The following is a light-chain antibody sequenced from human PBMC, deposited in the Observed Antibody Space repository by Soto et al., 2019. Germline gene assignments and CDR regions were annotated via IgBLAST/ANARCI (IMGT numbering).Light chain of an antibody. J-gene: IGLJ2*01. Sequence: QPVLTQSPSASASLGASVRLTCTLSSGHSSYAIAWHQQQPEKGPRSLMRLDNDGSHIKGDGIPDRFSGSSSGAERYLTISSLQSDDEADYYCQTWGTGFQVFGGGTKLTVL. CDR2: LDNDGSH. CDR3: QTWGTGFQV. CDR1: SGHSSYA. V-gene: IGLV4-69*01.